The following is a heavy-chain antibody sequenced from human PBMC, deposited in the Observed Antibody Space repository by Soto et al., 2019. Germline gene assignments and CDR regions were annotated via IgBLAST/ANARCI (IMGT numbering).Heavy chain of an antibody. D-gene: IGHD5-12*01. J-gene: IGHJ6*02. CDR1: GYTFTRSG. V-gene: IGHV1-18*01. Sequence: ASVKVSCKASGYTFTRSGISWVRQAPGQGLEWMGWISTYNGDTNYAQTFQGRVTMTTDTSTSTVHMEVRSLRSDDTAVYYCAREGVAPYYYYGMDVWGRGTPVTVSS. CDR2: ISTYNGDT. CDR3: AREGVAPYYYYGMDV.